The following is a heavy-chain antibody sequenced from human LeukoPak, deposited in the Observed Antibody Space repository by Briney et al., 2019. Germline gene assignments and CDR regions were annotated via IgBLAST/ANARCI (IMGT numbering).Heavy chain of an antibody. CDR1: GFTFTTYS. CDR2: ISSSRSYI. CDR3: ARSQGLYYYYGMDV. Sequence: GGSLRLSCAASGFTFTTYSMNWVRQAPGKGLEWVSSISSSRSYIYYADSVKGRFTISRDNAKNSLYLQMNSLRAEDTAVYYCARSQGLYYYYGMDVWGQGTTVTVSS. J-gene: IGHJ6*02. V-gene: IGHV3-21*01.